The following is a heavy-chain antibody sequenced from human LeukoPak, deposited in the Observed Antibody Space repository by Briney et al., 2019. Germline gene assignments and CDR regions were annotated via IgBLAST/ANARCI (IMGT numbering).Heavy chain of an antibody. CDR1: GYTFTGYY. CDR3: ASSDSSAYSPPFY. J-gene: IGHJ4*02. V-gene: IGHV1-2*02. D-gene: IGHD3-22*01. CDR2: INPNSGGT. Sequence: ASVKVSCKASGYTFTGYYMHWVRQAPGQGLEWMGWINPNSGGTNYAQKFQGRVTMTRDTSVSTAYMELSRLRSDDTAVYYCASSDSSAYSPPFYWGQGTLVTVSS.